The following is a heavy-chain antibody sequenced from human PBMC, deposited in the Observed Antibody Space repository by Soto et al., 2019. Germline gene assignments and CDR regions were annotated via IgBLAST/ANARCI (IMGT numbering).Heavy chain of an antibody. CDR2: ISYDGSNK. V-gene: IGHV3-30-3*01. CDR1: GFTFSSYA. D-gene: IGHD3-22*01. J-gene: IGHJ6*02. CDR3: ARETLPYYYDSSGYIYGLTTPWYYYYYYGMDV. Sequence: QPGGSLRLSCAASGFTFSSYAMHWVRQAPGKGLEWVAVISYDGSNKYYADSVKGRFTISRDNSKNTLYLQMNSLRAEDTAVYYCARETLPYYYDSSGYIYGLTTPWYYYYYYGMDVWGQGTTVTVSS.